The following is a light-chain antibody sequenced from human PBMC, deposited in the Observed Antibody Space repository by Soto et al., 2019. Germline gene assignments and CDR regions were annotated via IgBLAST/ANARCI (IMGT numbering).Light chain of an antibody. V-gene: IGKV2-28*01. J-gene: IGKJ4*01. CDR2: MGS. CDR1: QSLLHSHGYTY. CDR3: MQALQFPLT. Sequence: DIVMTQSPVSLPVTPGEPASISCRSSQSLLHSHGYTYLDWYLQKPGQSPQLVIYMGSTRASGVPDRFSGSGSDKDFTLTISRVEAEDVGVYYCMQALQFPLTFGGGTKVEIK.